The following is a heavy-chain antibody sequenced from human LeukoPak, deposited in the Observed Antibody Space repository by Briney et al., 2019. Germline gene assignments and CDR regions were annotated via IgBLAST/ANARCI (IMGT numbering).Heavy chain of an antibody. V-gene: IGHV3-11*04. CDR2: ISSSGSTR. CDR3: ARATPGYDYVWGSYRPYYMDV. Sequence: PGGSLRLSCAASELTFSDYYMSWIRQAPGKGLEWVSHISSSGSTRYYADSVKGRFTISGDNAKNSLYLQMNSLRAEDTAVYYCARATPGYDYVWGSYRPYYMDVWGKGTTVTVSS. J-gene: IGHJ6*03. D-gene: IGHD3-16*02. CDR1: ELTFSDYY.